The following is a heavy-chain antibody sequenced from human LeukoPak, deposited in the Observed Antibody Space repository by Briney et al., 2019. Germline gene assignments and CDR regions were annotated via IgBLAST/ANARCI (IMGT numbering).Heavy chain of an antibody. CDR2: ISSNGVST. CDR1: GFTFSRYE. Sequence: PGGSLRLSCAASGFTFSRYEMNWVRQAPGKGLENVSGISSNGVSTYYANSVKGRFTISRDNSKNTLYLQMGSLRAEDMAVYYCARGGHEGFWSGYYLKNWFDPWGQGTLVTVSS. D-gene: IGHD3-3*01. CDR3: ARGGHEGFWSGYYLKNWFDP. J-gene: IGHJ5*02. V-gene: IGHV3-64*01.